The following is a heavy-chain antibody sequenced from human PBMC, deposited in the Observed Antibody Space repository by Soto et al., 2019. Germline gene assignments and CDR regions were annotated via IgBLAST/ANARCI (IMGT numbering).Heavy chain of an antibody. V-gene: IGHV3-23*01. D-gene: IGHD3-9*01. Sequence: GGSLRHSCAASGGTCINYAMRWVRQATGKGLEWVSAISGSGGSTYYADSVKGRFTISRDNSKNTLYLQMNSLRAEDTAVYYCAKVTVGRYFDWLHPYLDYWGQGTLVTVSS. J-gene: IGHJ4*02. CDR1: GGTCINYA. CDR3: AKVTVGRYFDWLHPYLDY. CDR2: ISGSGGST.